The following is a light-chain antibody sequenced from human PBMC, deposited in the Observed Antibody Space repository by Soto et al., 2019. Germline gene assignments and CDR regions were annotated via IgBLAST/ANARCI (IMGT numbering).Light chain of an antibody. CDR2: KAS. J-gene: IGKJ1*01. CDR1: QSISSW. V-gene: IGKV1-5*03. CDR3: QQYNSYPWT. Sequence: IQMTHSPSTLSASVGDRVTITGRAGQSISSWLAWYQQIPGKAPKLLIYKASSLESGVPSRFSGSGSGTEFTLTISSLQPDDCATYYCQQYNSYPWTFGQGTKVEIK.